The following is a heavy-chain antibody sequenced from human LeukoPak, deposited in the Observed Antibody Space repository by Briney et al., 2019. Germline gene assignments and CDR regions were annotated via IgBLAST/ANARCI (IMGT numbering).Heavy chain of an antibody. V-gene: IGHV4-59*12. CDR1: GGSISSYY. D-gene: IGHD3-9*01. CDR3: ARLRKGYYDILTGPPYFDY. Sequence: HPSETLSLTCTVSGGSISSYYWSWIRQPPGKGLEWIGYIYYSGSTNYNPSLKSRVTMSVDTSKNQFSLKLSSVTAADTAVYYCARLRKGYYDILTGPPYFDYWGQGTLVTVSS. J-gene: IGHJ4*02. CDR2: IYYSGST.